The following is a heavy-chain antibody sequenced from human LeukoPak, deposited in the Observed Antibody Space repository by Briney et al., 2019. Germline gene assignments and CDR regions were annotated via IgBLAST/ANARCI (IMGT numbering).Heavy chain of an antibody. D-gene: IGHD6-13*01. CDR1: GGSISSYY. CDR2: IYYSGGT. CDR3: ARAGTPNGFDP. V-gene: IGHV4-59*01. J-gene: IGHJ5*02. Sequence: SETLSLTCTVSGGSISSYYWSWIRQPPGKGLEWIGYIYYSGGTNYNPSLKSRVTISVDTSKNQFSLKLTSVTAADTAVYYCARAGTPNGFDPWGQGTLVTVSS.